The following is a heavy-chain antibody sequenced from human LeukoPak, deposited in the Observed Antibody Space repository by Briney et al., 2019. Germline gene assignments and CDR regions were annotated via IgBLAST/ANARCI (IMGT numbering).Heavy chain of an antibody. CDR2: INPNSGGT. Sequence: ASVKVSCKASGYTFTGYYMHWVRQAPGQGLEWMGWINPNSGGTKYAQKFQGRVTMTRDTSISTAYMELSRLRSDDTAVYYWARGGGYCSSTSCYFAWFDPWGQGTLVTVSS. CDR3: ARGGGYCSSTSCYFAWFDP. D-gene: IGHD2-2*01. V-gene: IGHV1-2*02. J-gene: IGHJ5*02. CDR1: GYTFTGYY.